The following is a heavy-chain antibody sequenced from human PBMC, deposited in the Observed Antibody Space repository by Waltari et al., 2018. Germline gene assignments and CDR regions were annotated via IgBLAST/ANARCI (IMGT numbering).Heavy chain of an antibody. D-gene: IGHD4-17*01. CDR3: VRELGTVTDY. J-gene: IGHJ4*02. CDR2: IIPILDIA. Sequence: SYSITWVRQAPGQGLEWMGRIIPILDIANYAQKFQGRVTITADKSTSTAYMELSSLRSEDTAVYYCVRELGTVTDYWGQGTLVTVSS. CDR1: SYS. V-gene: IGHV1-69*04.